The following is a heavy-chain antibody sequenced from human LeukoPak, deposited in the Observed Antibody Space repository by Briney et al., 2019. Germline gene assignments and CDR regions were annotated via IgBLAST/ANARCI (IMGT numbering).Heavy chain of an antibody. J-gene: IGHJ5*02. CDR1: GGSISSSSYY. CDR2: IYYSGST. Sequence: MSSETLSLTCTVSGGSISSSSYYWGWIRQPPGNGLEWIGSIYYSGSTYYNPSLKSRVTITVDTSKNQFSLKLSSVTAADTAVYYCARQEGYLYWFDPWGQGTLVTVSS. CDR3: ARQEGYLYWFDP. V-gene: IGHV4-39*01. D-gene: IGHD5-12*01.